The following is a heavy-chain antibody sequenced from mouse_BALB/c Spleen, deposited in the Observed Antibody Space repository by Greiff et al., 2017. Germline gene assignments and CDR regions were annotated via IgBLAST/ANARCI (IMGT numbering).Heavy chain of an antibody. CDR2: ISYSGST. CDR3: ARGAGRVLYAMDY. CDR1: GYSITSDYA. J-gene: IGHJ4*01. V-gene: IGHV3-2*02. Sequence: DVQLQESGPGLVKPSQSLSLTCTVTGYSITSDYAWNWIRQFPGNKLEWMGYISYSGSTSYNPSLKSRISITRDTSKNQFFLQLNSVTTEDTATYYCARGAGRVLYAMDYWGQGTSVTVSS.